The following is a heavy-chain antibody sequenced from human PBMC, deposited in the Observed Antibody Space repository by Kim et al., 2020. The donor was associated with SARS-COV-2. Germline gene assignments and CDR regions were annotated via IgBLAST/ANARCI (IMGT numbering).Heavy chain of an antibody. D-gene: IGHD6-19*01. CDR1: GGSISSTSYY. Sequence: SETLSLTCTVSGGSISSTSYYWGWIRQPPGKGLEWIGSIYHSGSTYYNPSLKSRVTISVDTSKNQFSLKLSSVTAADTAVYYCASHIEYNSGWYYFDYWGQGTLVTVSS. CDR3: ASHIEYNSGWYYFDY. J-gene: IGHJ4*02. V-gene: IGHV4-39*01. CDR2: IYHSGST.